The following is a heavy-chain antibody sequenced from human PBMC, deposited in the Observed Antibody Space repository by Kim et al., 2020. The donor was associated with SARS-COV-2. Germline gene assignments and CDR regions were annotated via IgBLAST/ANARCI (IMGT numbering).Heavy chain of an antibody. D-gene: IGHD3-3*01. V-gene: IGHV4-4*07. CDR2: MHTSGTT. J-gene: IGHJ5*02. CDR3: ARGLGWLPSS. Sequence: SETLSLTCTVSGGSISGYYYNWVRQPAGKGLEWIGSMHTSGTTNYNPSLMSRDTLSLDTSKNHFSLKLTSVTAADTAVYYCARGLGWLPSSWGQGTLVTVSS. CDR1: GGSISGYY.